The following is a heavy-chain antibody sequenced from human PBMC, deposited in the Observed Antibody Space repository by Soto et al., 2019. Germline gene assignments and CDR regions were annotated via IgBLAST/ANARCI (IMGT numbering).Heavy chain of an antibody. D-gene: IGHD6-6*01. Sequence: SKASGYRFTCCGICWVQQSPGQGLEWMGWISAYNGNTNYAQKLQGRVTMTTDTSTSTAYMELRSLRSDDTAVYYCPRWEEYSSSSCNFDYWRQRTLVTVSS. CDR2: ISAYNGNT. CDR3: PRWEEYSSSSCNFDY. J-gene: IGHJ4*02. CDR1: GYRFTCCG. V-gene: IGHV1-18*01.